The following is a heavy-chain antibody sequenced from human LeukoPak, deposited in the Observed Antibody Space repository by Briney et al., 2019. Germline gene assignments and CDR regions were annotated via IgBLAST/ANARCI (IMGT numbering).Heavy chain of an antibody. J-gene: IGHJ5*02. D-gene: IGHD2-2*01. CDR1: GYTFTSYY. CDR2: INPSGGST. V-gene: IGHV1-46*01. CDR3: ARVRRYCSSTSCRYTRGWFDP. Sequence: ASVKVSCKASGYTFTSYYMHWVRQAPGQGLEWMGIINPSGGSTSYAQKFQGRVTMTRDMSTSTVYMELSSLRSEDTAVYYCARVRRYCSSTSCRYTRGWFDPWGQGTLVTVSS.